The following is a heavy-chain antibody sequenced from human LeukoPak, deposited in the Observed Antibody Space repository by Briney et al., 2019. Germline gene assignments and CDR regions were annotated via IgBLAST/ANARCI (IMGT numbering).Heavy chain of an antibody. CDR3: ARGAPWGSIYNYYVMDV. D-gene: IGHD3-16*01. Sequence: SETLSLTCAVYVGSFSGYYWSWVRQPPGKGLEWIGEINHSGSTNYNSSLKSRLTISVDTSKNQFSLKLTSVTAADTAVYYCARGAPWGSIYNYYVMDVWDKGTTVTVSS. CDR2: INHSGST. V-gene: IGHV4-34*01. CDR1: VGSFSGYY. J-gene: IGHJ6*04.